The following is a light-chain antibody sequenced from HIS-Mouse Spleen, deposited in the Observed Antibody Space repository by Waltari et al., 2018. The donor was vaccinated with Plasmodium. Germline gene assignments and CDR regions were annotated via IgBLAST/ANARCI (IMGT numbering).Light chain of an antibody. J-gene: IGLJ3*02. CDR2: DVS. Sequence: QSALTQPRSVSGSPGQSVTISCTGTSSDVGGYNYVSWYQQLPGKAPKLMIYDVSKRTSGVPDRFSGSKSGNTASLTISGLQAEDEADYYCCSYAGSYTLVFGGGTKLTVL. V-gene: IGLV2-11*01. CDR1: SSDVGGYNY. CDR3: CSYAGSYTLV.